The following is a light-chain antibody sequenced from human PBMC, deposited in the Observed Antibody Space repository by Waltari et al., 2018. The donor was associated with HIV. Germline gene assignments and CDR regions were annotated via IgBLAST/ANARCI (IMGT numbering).Light chain of an antibody. V-gene: IGLV7-43*01. J-gene: IGLJ2*01. CDR2: SST. CDR1: TGPLGHGHY. Sequence: QTVVTQEPSLTVSPGGTITLTCSSSTGPLGHGHYVNWFQQKPGQPPRPLIYSSTRTHPLTPERFSGSLVGDRAALTLSNVWPEDQADYYCMLFFRTSYLFGGGTKVTVL. CDR3: MLFFRTSYL.